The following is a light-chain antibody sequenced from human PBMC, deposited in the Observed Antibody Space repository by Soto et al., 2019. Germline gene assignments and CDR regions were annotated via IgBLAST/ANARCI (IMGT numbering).Light chain of an antibody. CDR3: SLYPTTETYV. Sequence: QSALTQPASVSGSPGQSITISCTGTSSDVGSPYNYVSWFQQHPGKAPKLMIYDISNRPSGISNRFSGSKSGNTASLTISGLQAEDEGDYYCSLYPTTETYVFGPGTKLTVL. V-gene: IGLV2-14*03. CDR1: SSDVGSPYNY. J-gene: IGLJ1*01. CDR2: DIS.